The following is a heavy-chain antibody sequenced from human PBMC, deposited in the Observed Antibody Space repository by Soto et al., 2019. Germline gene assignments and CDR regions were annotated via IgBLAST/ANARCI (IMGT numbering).Heavy chain of an antibody. J-gene: IGHJ4*03. Sequence: QVQLVQSGAEVKKPGSSLKVSCKTSGVTFSTSGISWVRQGPGQGLEWMGGIIPLFGTPKYARKFQGRVSITADDSATTTYLEFSGLSSDATAIYYSARVSPSICGGGNCYRLDSYFDSWGQGSQVVVSS. CDR1: GVTFSTSG. CDR2: IIPLFGTP. D-gene: IGHD2-21*01. V-gene: IGHV1-69*01. CDR3: ARVSPSICGGGNCYRLDSYFDS.